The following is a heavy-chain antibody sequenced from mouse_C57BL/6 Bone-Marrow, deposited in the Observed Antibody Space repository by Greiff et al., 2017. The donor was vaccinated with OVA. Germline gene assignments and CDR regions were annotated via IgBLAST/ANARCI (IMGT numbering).Heavy chain of an antibody. J-gene: IGHJ2*01. V-gene: IGHV1-50*01. CDR1: GYTFTSYW. Sequence: QVQLQQPGAELVKPGASVKLSCKASGYTFTSYWMQWVKQRPGQGLEWIGEIDPSDSYTNYNQKFKGKAILTVDTSSSTAYMQLSSLTSEDSAVYYCASPRWLLLYWGQGTTLTVSS. D-gene: IGHD2-3*01. CDR3: ASPRWLLLY. CDR2: IDPSDSYT.